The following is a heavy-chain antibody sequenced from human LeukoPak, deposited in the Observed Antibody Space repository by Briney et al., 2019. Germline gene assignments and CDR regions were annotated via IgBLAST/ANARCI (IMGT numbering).Heavy chain of an antibody. Sequence: SETLSLTCTVSGGSISSNSYYWGWIRQPPGKGLEWIGSIYHSGSTYYNPSLKSRVTISVDTSKNQFSLKVSSVTAADTAVYYCARDSEINWFYKWGQGILVTVSS. J-gene: IGHJ4*02. V-gene: IGHV4-39*02. CDR3: ARDSEINWFYK. CDR1: GGSISSNSYY. CDR2: IYHSGST. D-gene: IGHD3-10*01.